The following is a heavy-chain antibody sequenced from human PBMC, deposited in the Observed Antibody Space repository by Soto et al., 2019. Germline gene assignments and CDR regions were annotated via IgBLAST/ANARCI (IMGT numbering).Heavy chain of an antibody. CDR3: ARVSGIYYYGMDV. V-gene: IGHV4-34*01. D-gene: IGHD3-10*01. J-gene: IGHJ6*02. CDR1: GGSFSGYY. Sequence: SETLSLTCAVYGGSFSGYYWSWIRQPPGKGLEWIGEINHSGSTNYNPSLKSRVTISVDTSKNQVSLKLSSVTAADTAVYYCARVSGIYYYGMDVWGLGTTVTVSS. CDR2: INHSGST.